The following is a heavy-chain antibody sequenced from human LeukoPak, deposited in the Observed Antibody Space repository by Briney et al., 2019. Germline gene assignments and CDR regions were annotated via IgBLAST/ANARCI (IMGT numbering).Heavy chain of an antibody. J-gene: IGHJ5*02. Sequence: ASVKVSCKASGYTFRTYGINWMRQAPGQGLEWMGWISAYNGNTNYAQKLQGRVTMTTDTSTSTAYMELRSLRSDDTAVYYCTRDAYSTSSSGFDPWGQGTLVTVSS. V-gene: IGHV1-18*01. CDR3: TRDAYSTSSSGFDP. D-gene: IGHD6-6*01. CDR1: GYTFRTYG. CDR2: ISAYNGNT.